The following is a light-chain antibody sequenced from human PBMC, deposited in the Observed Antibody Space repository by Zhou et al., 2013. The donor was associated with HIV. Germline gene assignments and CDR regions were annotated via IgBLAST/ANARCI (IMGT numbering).Light chain of an antibody. CDR1: QSISTY. CDR2: AAS. V-gene: IGKV1-39*01. CDR3: QQSYTLPFT. J-gene: IGKJ3*01. Sequence: DIQMTQSPSPLSASVGDRVSITCRASQSISTYLNWYQQKPGKAPKLLIYAASSLQSGVPSRFSGSGSGTDFTLTISSLQPEDFATYYCQQSYTLPFTFGPGTTVDIK.